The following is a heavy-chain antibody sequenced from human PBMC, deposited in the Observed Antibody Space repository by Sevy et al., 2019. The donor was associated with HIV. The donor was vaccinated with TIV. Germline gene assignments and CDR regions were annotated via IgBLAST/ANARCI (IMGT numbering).Heavy chain of an antibody. CDR1: GFSFSSYG. Sequence: GGSLRLSCVASGFSFSSYGMHWVRQAPGKGLEWVGISWYVGNDNYYANSVKGRFTISRDNSKNTLFLQMNNLRGDDTAVYYCAKDKLLRETGTTLDAWGQGTLVTVSS. D-gene: IGHD1-1*01. V-gene: IGHV3-33*03. J-gene: IGHJ5*02. CDR3: AKDKLLRETGTTLDA. CDR2: SWYVGNDN.